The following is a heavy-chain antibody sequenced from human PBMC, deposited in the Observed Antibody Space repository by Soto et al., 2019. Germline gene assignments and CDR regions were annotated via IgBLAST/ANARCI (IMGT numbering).Heavy chain of an antibody. J-gene: IGHJ6*02. CDR1: GYTFTGYY. Sequence: ASLKVSCKASGYTFTGYYMHWVRQAPGQGLEWMGWINPNSGGTNYAQKFQGWVTMTRDTSISTAYMELSRLRSDDTAVYYCARGGSLWFGELSAYYYGMDVWGQATTVTVSS. CDR2: INPNSGGT. CDR3: ARGGSLWFGELSAYYYGMDV. D-gene: IGHD3-10*01. V-gene: IGHV1-2*04.